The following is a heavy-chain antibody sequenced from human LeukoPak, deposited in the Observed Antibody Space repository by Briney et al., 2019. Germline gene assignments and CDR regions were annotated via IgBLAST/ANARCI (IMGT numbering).Heavy chain of an antibody. CDR2: ISYDGTNK. Sequence: GGSLRLSCAASGFSFSSYGMHWVRQAPGKGLEWVAVISYDGTNKYYADSVKGRFTISRDSAKNSLFLQMNSLKGEDTAVYYCARGRCTGGSCYSNFEYWGQGTLVTVSS. D-gene: IGHD2-15*01. CDR1: GFSFSSYG. J-gene: IGHJ4*02. CDR3: ARGRCTGGSCYSNFEY. V-gene: IGHV3-30*03.